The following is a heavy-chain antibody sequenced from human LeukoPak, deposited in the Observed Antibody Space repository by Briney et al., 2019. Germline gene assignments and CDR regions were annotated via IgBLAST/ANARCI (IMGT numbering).Heavy chain of an antibody. Sequence: ASVKASCKASGYTFTSYHIDWVRQAPGQGPEWVGWMNAKSGHTGYAQNLEGRVTMTRDTSTNTAYMELRGLRSEDTAVYFCARGMFDNSGHYYYFYYALDVWGQGTTVTVSS. CDR1: GYTFTSYH. V-gene: IGHV1-8*01. CDR3: ARGMFDNSGHYYYFYYALDV. J-gene: IGHJ6*02. CDR2: MNAKSGHT. D-gene: IGHD3-22*01.